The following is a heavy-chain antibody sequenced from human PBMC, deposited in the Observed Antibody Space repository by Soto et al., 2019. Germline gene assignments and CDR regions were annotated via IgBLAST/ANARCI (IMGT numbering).Heavy chain of an antibody. D-gene: IGHD3-16*01. CDR1: GFSFSNYV. V-gene: IGHV3-30*18. CDR2: ISYDGRNK. CDR3: VKDGLERLRARPSDYYGMDV. Sequence: GGSLRLSCTVSGFSFSNYVMHWVRQSPGKGLEWVALISYDGRNKYYVGSVEGRFTISRDNSKNTLDLQMNSLRVEDTAVYYCVKDGLERLRARPSDYYGMDVWGQGTTVTSP. J-gene: IGHJ6*02.